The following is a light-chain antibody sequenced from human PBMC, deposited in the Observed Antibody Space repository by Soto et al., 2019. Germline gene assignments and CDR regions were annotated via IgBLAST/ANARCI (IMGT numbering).Light chain of an antibody. CDR3: CSYAGSSLWV. V-gene: IGLV2-11*01. J-gene: IGLJ3*02. Sequence: QSVLTQPRSVSGSPGQSVTISCTGTSSDVGAYNYVSWYQHHPGKAPKLVIYDVTKRPSGVPDRFAGSKSGKTASLTISGLQAEDEADYYCCSYAGSSLWVFGGGTKLTGL. CDR2: DVT. CDR1: SSDVGAYNY.